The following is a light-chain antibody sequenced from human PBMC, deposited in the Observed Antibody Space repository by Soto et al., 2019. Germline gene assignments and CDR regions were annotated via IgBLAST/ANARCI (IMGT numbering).Light chain of an antibody. CDR3: QQSYTRT. CDR2: AAS. Sequence: DIQMTQSSSSLSASVEDRVIITCRASQSISNYLNWYQQKPGKAPKVLIFAASRLQSGVPSRFSGSGSGTDFTLTISSLQPEDFATYYCQQSYTRTFGQGTKVDIK. J-gene: IGKJ1*01. V-gene: IGKV1-39*01. CDR1: QSISNY.